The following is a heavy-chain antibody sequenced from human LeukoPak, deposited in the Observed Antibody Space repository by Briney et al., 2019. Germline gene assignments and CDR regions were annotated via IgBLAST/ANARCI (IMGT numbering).Heavy chain of an antibody. D-gene: IGHD3-10*02. CDR1: SGSISTSNYY. J-gene: IGHJ6*04. Sequence: SETLSLTCTVSSGSISTSNYYWGWVRQPPGKALEWIGNIFYSGSTYYSPSLKSRVTISLDTSRNQFSLKLSSVTAADTAVYYCAELGITMIGGVWGKGTTVTISS. CDR2: IFYSGST. CDR3: AELGITMIGGV. V-gene: IGHV4-39*01.